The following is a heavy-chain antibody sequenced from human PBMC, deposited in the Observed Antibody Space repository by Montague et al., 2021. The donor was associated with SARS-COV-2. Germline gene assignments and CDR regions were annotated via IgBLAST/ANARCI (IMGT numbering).Heavy chain of an antibody. CDR1: GSNISRNY. CDR3: ARGAAARN. V-gene: IGHV3-53*04. J-gene: IGHJ4*02. Sequence: SLSLSCSGSGSNISRNYMNWVRQAPGKGLEWVSVIFGGGGTDYADSVKGRFAIPRHNSKTTVYLQMNSLRPEDTAVYYCARGAAARNWGPGTRVTVSS. CDR2: IFGGGGT. D-gene: IGHD6-13*01.